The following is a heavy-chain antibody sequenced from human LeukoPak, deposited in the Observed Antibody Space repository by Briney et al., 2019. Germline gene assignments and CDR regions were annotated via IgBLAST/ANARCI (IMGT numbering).Heavy chain of an antibody. D-gene: IGHD2-21*02. CDR2: INPNSGGT. CDR1: GYTFTCYY. V-gene: IGHV1-2*02. J-gene: IGHJ4*02. Sequence: ASVKVSCKASGYTFTCYYMHWVRQAPGQGLERMGWINPNSGGTNYAQKFQGRVTMTRDTSISTAYMELSRLRSDDTAVYYCARDHCGGDRYSVSDYWGQGTLVAVSS. CDR3: ARDHCGGDRYSVSDY.